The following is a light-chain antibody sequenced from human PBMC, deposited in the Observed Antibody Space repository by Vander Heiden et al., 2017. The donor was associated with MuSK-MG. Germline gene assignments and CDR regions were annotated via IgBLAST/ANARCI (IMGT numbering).Light chain of an antibody. J-gene: IGLJ2*01. V-gene: IGLV2-14*01. Sequence: QSALPQPASVSGSPGQSITISCTGTSSDVGGYNYVSWYPQHPGKPPKLLVYDVSKSTAVVANRFSGSKSGTTASPTISGREEEEEDDYYYTPDTSSSNLVFGGGTKLTVL. CDR1: SSDVGGYNY. CDR3: TPDTSSSNLV. CDR2: DVS.